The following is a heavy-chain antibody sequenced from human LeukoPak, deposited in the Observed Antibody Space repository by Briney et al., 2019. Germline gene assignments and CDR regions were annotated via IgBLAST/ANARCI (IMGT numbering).Heavy chain of an antibody. CDR1: GGTFSSYA. D-gene: IGHD6-19*01. J-gene: IGHJ3*02. CDR2: IIPIFGTA. V-gene: IGHV1-69*05. CDR3: AVCIAVAPTKNAFDI. Sequence: SVKVSCKASGGTFSSYAISWARQAPGQGLERMGRIIPIFGTANYAQKFQGRVTITTDESTSTAYMELSSLRSEDTAVYYCAVCIAVAPTKNAFDIWGQGTMVTVSS.